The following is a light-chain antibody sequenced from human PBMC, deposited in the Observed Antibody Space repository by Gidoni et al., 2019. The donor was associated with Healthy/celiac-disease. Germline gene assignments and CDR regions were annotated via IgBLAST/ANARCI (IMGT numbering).Light chain of an antibody. CDR2: DAS. Sequence: ELVLTQSPATLSLSPGERATLSCRASQSVSSYLAWYQQKPGQAPRLLIYDASNRATGIPARFSGSGSGTDVTLTISSLEPEDFAVYYCQQRSNWLMYTFGQGTKLEIK. V-gene: IGKV3-11*01. CDR1: QSVSSY. CDR3: QQRSNWLMYT. J-gene: IGKJ2*01.